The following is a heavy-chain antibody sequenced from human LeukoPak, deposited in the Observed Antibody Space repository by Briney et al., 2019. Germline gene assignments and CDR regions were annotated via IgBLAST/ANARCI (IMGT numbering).Heavy chain of an antibody. CDR2: IKQDGSEK. D-gene: IGHD3-10*01. CDR1: GFTFSNAW. CDR3: ARAPYYYGSGRTLNYYYMDV. Sequence: PGGSLRLSCAASGFTFSNAWMSWIRQAPGKGLEWVANIKQDGSEKYYVDSVKGRFTISRDNAKNSLYLQMNSLRAEDTAVYYCARAPYYYGSGRTLNYYYMDVWGKGTTVTISS. V-gene: IGHV3-7*01. J-gene: IGHJ6*03.